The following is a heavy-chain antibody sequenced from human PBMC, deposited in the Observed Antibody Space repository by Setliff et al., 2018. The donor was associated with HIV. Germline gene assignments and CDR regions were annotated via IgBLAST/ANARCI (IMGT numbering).Heavy chain of an antibody. CDR3: ARDGWELDRGRADYFDY. Sequence: GASVKVSCKASGYTFTDYAIYWVRQAPGHGLEWMGWINAGNGDTEYSQKFQGRVTIDRDTSATTAYMELRSLRSEDTAVYYCARDGWELDRGRADYFDYWGQGALVTVSS. CDR2: INAGNGDT. V-gene: IGHV1-3*01. CDR1: GYTFTDYA. D-gene: IGHD3-10*01. J-gene: IGHJ4*02.